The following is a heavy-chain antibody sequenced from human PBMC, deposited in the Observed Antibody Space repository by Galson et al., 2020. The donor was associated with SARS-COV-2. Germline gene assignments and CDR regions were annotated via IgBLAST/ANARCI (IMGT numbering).Heavy chain of an antibody. CDR2: ISYDGSNK. CDR3: ARDLGGYLDY. CDR1: GFTFSSYA. J-gene: IGHJ4*02. Sequence: GGSLRLSCAASGFTFSSYAMHWVRQAPGKGLEWVAVISYDGSNKYYADSVKGRFTISRDNSKNTLYLQMNSLRAEDTAVYYWARDLGGYLDYWGQGTLVTVSS. D-gene: IGHD2-15*01. V-gene: IGHV3-30*04.